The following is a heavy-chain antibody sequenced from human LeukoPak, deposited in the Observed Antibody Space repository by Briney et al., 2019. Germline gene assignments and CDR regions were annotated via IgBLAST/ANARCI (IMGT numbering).Heavy chain of an antibody. J-gene: IGHJ4*02. V-gene: IGHV3-23*01. Sequence: GGSLRLSCAAPGFTFSNYAMTWVRQAPGKGLDWVSLISASGDNPYYADSVGGRFTISRDNSKNTLYLQMNSLRAEDTAVYYCAKTSGYYDYWGQGTLVTVSS. CDR2: ISASGDNP. D-gene: IGHD3-10*01. CDR3: AKTSGYYDY. CDR1: GFTFSNYA.